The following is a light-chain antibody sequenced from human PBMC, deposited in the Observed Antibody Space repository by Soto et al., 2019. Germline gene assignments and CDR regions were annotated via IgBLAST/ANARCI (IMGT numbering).Light chain of an antibody. V-gene: IGKV3-20*01. J-gene: IGKJ1*01. CDR3: QQFQGSPRT. Sequence: EIVLPQSPGTLSLFPGERATLSCRASRSISSTYLAWYQQKPGQAPRLLIYGASSRATGIPDRFSASVSGTDFTLTISRLEAEDFAVYYCQQFQGSPRTFGQGTKV. CDR1: RSISSTY. CDR2: GAS.